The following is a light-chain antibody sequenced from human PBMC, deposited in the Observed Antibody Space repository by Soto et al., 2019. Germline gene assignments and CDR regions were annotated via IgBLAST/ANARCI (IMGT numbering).Light chain of an antibody. V-gene: IGKV4-1*01. CDR3: QQYYKTPWT. Sequence: DIVMPQSPDSLAVSLGERATINCKSSQRVLYRSNNKNYLAWYQHKPGQPPKLLIYWASTRESGVPDRFSGSGSGTDFTLTISSLQAEDVAVYYCQQYYKTPWTFGQGTKVDIK. J-gene: IGKJ1*01. CDR2: WAS. CDR1: QRVLYRSNNKNY.